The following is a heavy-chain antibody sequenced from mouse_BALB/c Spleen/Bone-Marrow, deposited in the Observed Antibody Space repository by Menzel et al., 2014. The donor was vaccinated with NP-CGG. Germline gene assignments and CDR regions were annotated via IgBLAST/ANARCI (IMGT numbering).Heavy chain of an antibody. V-gene: IGHV1S137*01. CDR2: ISGYYGDA. J-gene: IGHJ4*01. D-gene: IGHD1-1*01. CDR1: AYTFTDHA. CDR3: ARSGNVRNAMDY. Sequence: QVQLQQSGAKLVRPGVSVKISCKGSAYTFTDHAIHWVKRSHAKSLEWIGVISGYYGDAIYNQKFKGKATMTVDKSSSTAYMELARLTSEDSAVYYCARSGNVRNAMDYWGQGTSVTVSS.